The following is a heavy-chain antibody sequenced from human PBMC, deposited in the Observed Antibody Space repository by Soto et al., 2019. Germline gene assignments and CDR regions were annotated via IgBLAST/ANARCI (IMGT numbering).Heavy chain of an antibody. Sequence: QITLKESGPTLVKPTQPLTLTCTFSGFSLSTSGVGVGWIRQPPGKALEWLAVIYWNDDKRYSPSLKSRLTITKDTSKNQVVLTMTNVDPVDTATYYCAHSGRQFLEWLLPFDYWGQGTLVTVSS. D-gene: IGHD3-3*01. CDR1: GFSLSTSGVG. V-gene: IGHV2-5*01. J-gene: IGHJ4*02. CDR3: AHSGRQFLEWLLPFDY. CDR2: IYWNDDK.